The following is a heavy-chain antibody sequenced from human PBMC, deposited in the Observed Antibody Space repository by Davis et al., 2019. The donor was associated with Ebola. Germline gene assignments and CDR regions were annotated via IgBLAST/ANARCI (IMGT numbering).Heavy chain of an antibody. D-gene: IGHD6-19*01. J-gene: IGHJ6*02. V-gene: IGHV1-18*01. CDR2: ISAYNGNT. Sequence: ASVKVSCKASGYTFTSYGISWVRQAPGQGLEWMGWISAYNGNTNYAQKLQGRVTMTTDTSTSTAYMELRSLRSDDTAVYYCARAGDFSGWQSYYYYYGMDVWGQGTTVTVSS. CDR3: ARAGDFSGWQSYYYYYGMDV. CDR1: GYTFTSYG.